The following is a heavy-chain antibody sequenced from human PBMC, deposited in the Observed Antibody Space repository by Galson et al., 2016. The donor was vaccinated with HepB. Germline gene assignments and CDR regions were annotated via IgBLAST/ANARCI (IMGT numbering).Heavy chain of an antibody. J-gene: IGHJ4*02. CDR3: ARDSLGRCSVISCTEVDH. CDR2: IWHDGRNE. V-gene: IGHV3-33*01. D-gene: IGHD2-15*01. Sequence: SLRLSCAASGFTFSSYAMHWVRQAPGKGLEWVAIIWHDGRNEYYVDSVKGRFTISRDNSKNTLYLQMNSLGVEDTAIYYCARDSLGRCSVISCTEVDHWGQGTLVTVSP. CDR1: GFTFSSYA.